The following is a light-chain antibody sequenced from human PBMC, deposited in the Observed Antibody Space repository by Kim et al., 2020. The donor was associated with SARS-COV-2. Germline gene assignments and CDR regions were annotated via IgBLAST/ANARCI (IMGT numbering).Light chain of an antibody. CDR3: QVWDSGSDHVV. J-gene: IGLJ2*01. Sequence: SYELTQPPSVSVAPGQTASITCGGKNIGNKNVHWYQHKPGQAPLLVISYDSDRPAGIPDQFSGSNSGNTATLTISRVEAGDEADYYCQVWDSGSDHVVFGGGTQLTVL. CDR1: NIGNKN. CDR2: YDS. V-gene: IGLV3-21*04.